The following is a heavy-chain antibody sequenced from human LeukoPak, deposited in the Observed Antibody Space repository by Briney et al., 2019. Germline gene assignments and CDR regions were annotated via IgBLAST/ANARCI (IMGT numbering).Heavy chain of an antibody. CDR1: GFIFDDSA. CDR3: VKDRGYEILSDFGY. D-gene: IGHD3-9*01. CDR2: INWNSAKI. J-gene: IGHJ4*02. Sequence: PGGSLRLSCAASGFIFDDSAMHWVRQAPGKGLEWVSGINWNSAKIGYADSVKGRFTISRDNAKNSLYLQMNSLRAEDTAVYHCVKDRGYEILSDFGYWGQGTLVTVSS. V-gene: IGHV3-9*01.